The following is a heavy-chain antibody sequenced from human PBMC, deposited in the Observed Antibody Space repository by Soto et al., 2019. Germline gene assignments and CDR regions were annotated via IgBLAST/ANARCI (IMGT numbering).Heavy chain of an antibody. CDR1: GFTFSSYG. J-gene: IGHJ5*02. D-gene: IGHD6-13*01. CDR3: AKDLAAYSSSWDNWFDP. V-gene: IGHV3-30*18. Sequence: GGSLRLSCAASGFTFSSYGMHWVRQAPGKGLEWVAVISYDGSNKYYADSVKGRFTISRDNSKNTLYLQMNSLRAEDTAVYYCAKDLAAYSSSWDNWFDPWGQGTLVTVSS. CDR2: ISYDGSNK.